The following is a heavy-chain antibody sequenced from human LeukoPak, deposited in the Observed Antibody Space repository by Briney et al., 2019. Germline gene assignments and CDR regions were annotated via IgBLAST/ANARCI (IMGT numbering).Heavy chain of an antibody. D-gene: IGHD6-6*01. J-gene: IGHJ4*02. CDR1: GFTFDSYP. Sequence: KTGGSLRLSCAASGFTFDSYPMSWVRQAPGKGLEWVSSMSIISGIKYYADSVKGRFTISRDNGENSLYLQMNSLRVEDTAVYYCAREFEYRTSGAGYWGQGTLVTVSS. CDR3: AREFEYRTSGAGY. CDR2: MSIISGIK. V-gene: IGHV3-21*01.